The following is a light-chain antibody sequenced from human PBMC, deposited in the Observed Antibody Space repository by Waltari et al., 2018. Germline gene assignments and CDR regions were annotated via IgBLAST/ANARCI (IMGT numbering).Light chain of an antibody. J-gene: IGKJ1*01. Sequence: DIQMTQSPSTLSASVGDRVTITCRASQSISSWLAWYQQKPGKAPKLLIYKASSLESGVPSRFICSGSGTEFTLTISSLQPDDFAAYYCQQYNSYSTFGQGTKVEIK. CDR1: QSISSW. CDR3: QQYNSYST. CDR2: KAS. V-gene: IGKV1-5*03.